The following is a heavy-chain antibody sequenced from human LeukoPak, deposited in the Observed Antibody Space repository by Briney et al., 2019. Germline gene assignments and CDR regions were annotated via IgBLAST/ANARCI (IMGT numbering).Heavy chain of an antibody. CDR3: ARGGPNSSGYYPPDAFDI. V-gene: IGHV3-30*14. CDR2: ISYDGSNK. CDR1: GFTFSNYA. Sequence: GGSLRLSCAASGFTFSNYAMHWVRQAPGKGLEWVAVISYDGSNKYYTDSVKGRFTISGDNSKNTLYLQMNSLRAEDTAVYYCARGGPNSSGYYPPDAFDIWGQGTMVTVSS. D-gene: IGHD3-22*01. J-gene: IGHJ3*02.